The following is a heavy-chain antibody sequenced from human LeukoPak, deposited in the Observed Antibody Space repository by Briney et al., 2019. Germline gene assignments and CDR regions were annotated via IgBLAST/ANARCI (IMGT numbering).Heavy chain of an antibody. CDR1: GGSFSGYY. D-gene: IGHD3-10*01. CDR2: INHSGST. J-gene: IGHJ6*03. CDR3: ARDGSGSYYYYYYYMDV. V-gene: IGHV4-34*01. Sequence: SETLSLTCALYGGSFSGYYWSWIRQPPGKGLEWIGEINHSGSTNYNPSLKSRVTISVDTSKNQFSLKLSSVTAADTAVYYCARDGSGSYYYYYYYMDVWGKGTTVTVSS.